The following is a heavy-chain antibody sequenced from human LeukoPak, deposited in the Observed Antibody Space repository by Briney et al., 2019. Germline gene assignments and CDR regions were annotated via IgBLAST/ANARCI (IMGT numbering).Heavy chain of an antibody. Sequence: PSETLSLTCTVSGGSISSSSYYWGWIRQPPGKGLEWIGSIYYSGSTYYNPSLKSRVTISVDTSKNQFSLKLSSVTAADTAVYYCARQYYYDSSGYLSPFGYWGQGTLVTVSS. CDR3: ARQYYYDSSGYLSPFGY. J-gene: IGHJ4*02. D-gene: IGHD3-22*01. CDR2: IYYSGST. CDR1: GGSISSSSYY. V-gene: IGHV4-39*07.